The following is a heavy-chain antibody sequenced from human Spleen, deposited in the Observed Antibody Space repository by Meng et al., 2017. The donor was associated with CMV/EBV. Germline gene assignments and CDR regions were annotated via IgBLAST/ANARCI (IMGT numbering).Heavy chain of an antibody. V-gene: IGHV3-21*01. D-gene: IGHD1-14*01. CDR3: ARDMSDRDAFDI. CDR1: GFTFSSYW. CDR2: ISSSSSYI. Sequence: GESLKISCAASGFTFSSYWMSWVRQAPGKGLEWVSSISSSSSYIYYADSVKGRFTISRDNAKNSLYLQMNSLRAEDTAVYYCARDMSDRDAFDIWGQGTMVTVSS. J-gene: IGHJ3*02.